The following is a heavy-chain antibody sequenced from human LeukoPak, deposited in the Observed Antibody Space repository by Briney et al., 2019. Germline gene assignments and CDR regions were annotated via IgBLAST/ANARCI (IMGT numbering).Heavy chain of an antibody. Sequence: GGSLRLSCIASGFVFSRDNMNWVRQAPGKGLEWVAHISESIYYADSVQGRFTISRDNAKNSLYLQMSNLRVDDTAMYYCVREVGRPKTFYFDSRGRGTPVTVSS. CDR3: VREVGRPKTFYFDS. CDR1: GFVFSRDN. CDR2: ISESI. D-gene: IGHD3-16*01. V-gene: IGHV3-48*04. J-gene: IGHJ4*02.